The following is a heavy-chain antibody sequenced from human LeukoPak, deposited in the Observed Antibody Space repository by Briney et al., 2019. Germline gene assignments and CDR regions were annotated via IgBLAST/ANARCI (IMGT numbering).Heavy chain of an antibody. Sequence: GGSLRLSCAASGFTFSSYTMNWVRQAPGKGLEWVSSISTSSSYIYYADSVKGRFTISRHNAKNSLYLQMNSLRAEDTAVYYCAKVYGSGSYYNGFDPWGQGTLVTVSS. V-gene: IGHV3-21*04. J-gene: IGHJ5*02. CDR1: GFTFSSYT. D-gene: IGHD3-10*01. CDR3: AKVYGSGSYYNGFDP. CDR2: ISTSSSYI.